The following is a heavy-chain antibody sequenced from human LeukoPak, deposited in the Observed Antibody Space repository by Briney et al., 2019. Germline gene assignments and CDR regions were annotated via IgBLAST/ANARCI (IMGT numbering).Heavy chain of an antibody. V-gene: IGHV3-30*03. CDR3: AREPVHPIFGVVIGYFDY. CDR1: GFTFSSYG. D-gene: IGHD3-3*01. CDR2: ISYDGSNK. J-gene: IGHJ4*02. Sequence: PGRSLRLSCAASGFTFSSYGMHWVRQAPGKGLEWVAVISYDGSNKYYADSVKGRFTISRDNSKNTLYLQMNSLRAEDTAVYYCAREPVHPIFGVVIGYFDYWGQGTLVTVSS.